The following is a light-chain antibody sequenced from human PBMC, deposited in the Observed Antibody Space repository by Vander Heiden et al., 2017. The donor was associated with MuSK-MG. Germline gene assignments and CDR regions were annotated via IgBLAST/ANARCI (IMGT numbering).Light chain of an antibody. CDR3: QQYENLPPWT. J-gene: IGKJ1*01. CDR1: QDIRNY. CDR2: DAS. V-gene: IGKV1-33*01. Sequence: DIQMTQSPSSLSASVGDRVTITCQASQDIRNYLNWYQQKPGKAPKLLIYDASNWETGVPSRFSGSGSGTDFTFTISSLQPEEIATYYFQQYENLPPWTFGQGTKVEIK.